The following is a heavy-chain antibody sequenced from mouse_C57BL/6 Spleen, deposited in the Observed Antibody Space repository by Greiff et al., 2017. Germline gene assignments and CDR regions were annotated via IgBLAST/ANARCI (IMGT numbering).Heavy chain of an antibody. CDR1: GFTFSSYP. CDR3: ARDGDYYGSSSGYFDV. V-gene: IGHV5-4*01. D-gene: IGHD1-1*01. CDR2: ISDGGSYT. Sequence: EVNVVESGGGLVKPGGSLKLSCAASGFTFSSYPMSWVRQTPEKRLEWVATISDGGSYTYYPDNVKGRFTISRDNAKNNLYLQMSHLKSEDTAMYYCARDGDYYGSSSGYFDVWGTGTTVTVSS. J-gene: IGHJ1*03.